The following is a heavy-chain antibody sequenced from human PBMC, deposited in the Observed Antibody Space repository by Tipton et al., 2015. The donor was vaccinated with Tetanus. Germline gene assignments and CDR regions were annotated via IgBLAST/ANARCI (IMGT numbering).Heavy chain of an antibody. V-gene: IGHV3-21*01. CDR3: ARDQIVEQATRDRDYGVDV. CDR2: ISSGSTYI. Sequence: SLRLSCAGFGFTFSHYWMSWVRQAPGKGPEWVSSISSGSTYIYYADSVKGRFTISRDNAKNSLYLLMDSLRAEDTAVYYCARDQIVEQATRDRDYGVDVWGQGTTVTVSS. CDR1: GFTFSHYW. D-gene: IGHD3-22*01. J-gene: IGHJ6*02.